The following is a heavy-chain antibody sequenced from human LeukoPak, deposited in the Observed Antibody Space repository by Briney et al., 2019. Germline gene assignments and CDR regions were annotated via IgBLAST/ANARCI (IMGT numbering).Heavy chain of an antibody. V-gene: IGHV4-59*01. J-gene: IGHJ4*02. CDR1: GGSISSCY. D-gene: IGHD3-22*01. CDR3: ARETMDSSGYYYLFDY. Sequence: SETLSLTCTVSGGSISSCYWSWIRQPPGKGLEWIGYIYYSGSTNYNPSLKSRVTISVDTSKNQFYLKLSSVTAADTAVYYCARETMDSSGYYYLFDYWGQGTLVTVSS. CDR2: IYYSGST.